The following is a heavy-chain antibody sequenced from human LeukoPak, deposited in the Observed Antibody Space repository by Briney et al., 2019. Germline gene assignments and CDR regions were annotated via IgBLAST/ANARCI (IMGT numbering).Heavy chain of an antibody. V-gene: IGHV1-2*02. CDR2: INPNSGGT. D-gene: IGHD3-3*01. J-gene: IGHJ6*03. CDR1: GYTFTGYY. Sequence: ASVKVSCKASGYTFTGYYMHWVRQAPGQGLEWMGWINPNSGGTNYAQKFQGRVTMTRDTSISTAYMELSRLRSDDTAVYYCARGPRYDFWSGYYYYYYYMDVWGKGTTATVSS. CDR3: ARGPRYDFWSGYYYYYYYMDV.